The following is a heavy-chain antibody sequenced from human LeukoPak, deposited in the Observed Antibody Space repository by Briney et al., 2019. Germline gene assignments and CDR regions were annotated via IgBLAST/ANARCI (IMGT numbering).Heavy chain of an antibody. CDR3: ARSWELDLNWFDP. Sequence: GGSLRLSCAASGFTVSSNYMSWVRQAPGKGLEWVSVIYSGGSTYYADSVKGRFTISRDNSKNTLYLQMNSLRAEDTAVYYCARSWELDLNWFDPWGQGTLVTVSS. J-gene: IGHJ5*02. V-gene: IGHV3-53*01. CDR2: IYSGGST. CDR1: GFTVSSNY. D-gene: IGHD1-26*01.